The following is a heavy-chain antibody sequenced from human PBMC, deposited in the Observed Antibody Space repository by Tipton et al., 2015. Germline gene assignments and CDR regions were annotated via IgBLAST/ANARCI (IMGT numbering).Heavy chain of an antibody. CDR1: GGSVSSSSYY. J-gene: IGHJ4*02. CDR3: ACHDYDLLTRDYQTVDY. Sequence: TLSLTCAVSGGSVSSSSYYWGWIRQPPGKGLEWIGTIYYTGSTSYNPSLKSRVTISVDTSKNQFSLRLSSVTAADTAVYYCACHDYDLLTRDYQTVDYWGQGTLVTVSS. V-gene: IGHV4-39*01. D-gene: IGHD3-9*01. CDR2: IYYTGST.